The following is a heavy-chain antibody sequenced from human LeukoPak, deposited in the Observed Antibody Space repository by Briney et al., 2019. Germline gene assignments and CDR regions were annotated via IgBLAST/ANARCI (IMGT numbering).Heavy chain of an antibody. V-gene: IGHV3-23*01. D-gene: IGHD6-6*01. CDR1: GFTFSYA. Sequence: GGSLRLSCAASGFTFSYAMNWVRQAPGKGLEWISSISGSGDNTYYADSVKGRFTISRDNSKNTLYLQMNSLRAADTAVYYCARDKGTSYLSSFDYWGQGTLVTVSS. CDR3: ARDKGTSYLSSFDY. J-gene: IGHJ4*02. CDR2: ISGSGDNT.